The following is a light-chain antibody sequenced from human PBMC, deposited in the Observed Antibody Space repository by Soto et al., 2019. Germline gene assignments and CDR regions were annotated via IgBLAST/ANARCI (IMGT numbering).Light chain of an antibody. V-gene: IGKV3-20*01. CDR3: QQYGIV. CDR1: QTISSNY. CDR2: SAS. J-gene: IGKJ3*01. Sequence: EVVLTQSPDTLSLSPGEGATLSCRASQTISSNYVAWYQQNPGQAPRLLIYSASTRATGTPDRFSGSGSGTHFTLTISRLEPEDFAVYYCQQYGIVFGPGTKVEIK.